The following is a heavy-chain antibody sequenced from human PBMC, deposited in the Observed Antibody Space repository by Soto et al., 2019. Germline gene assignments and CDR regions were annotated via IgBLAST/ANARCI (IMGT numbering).Heavy chain of an antibody. D-gene: IGHD2-8*01. Sequence: ASVKVSCKASGYSFTDYHIHWVRQAPGQGLEWLGRINPKSGGTSTAQKFQGWVTMATDTSISTASMELTRLTSDDTAIYHCARGDSTDCSNGVCSFFYNHDMDVWGQ. CDR3: ARGDSTDCSNGVCSFFYNHDMDV. J-gene: IGHJ6*02. V-gene: IGHV1-2*04. CDR1: GYSFTDYH. CDR2: INPKSGGT.